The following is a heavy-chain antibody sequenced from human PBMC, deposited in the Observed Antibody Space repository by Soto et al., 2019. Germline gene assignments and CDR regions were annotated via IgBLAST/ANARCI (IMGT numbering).Heavy chain of an antibody. D-gene: IGHD2-21*02. CDR3: ARDLWGYCGTDCYPLDV. CDR1: CGSIRSYY. V-gene: IGHV4-59*01. J-gene: IGHJ6*02. Sequence: PSGTLSLTCTVSCGSIRSYYWSWIRQPPWKGLEWIGYMYNTGSTVYNPSFKSRVTISVDTSKNQFSLKLNSVTAADTAVYYCARDLWGYCGTDCYPLDVWGQGTTVTVSS. CDR2: MYNTGST.